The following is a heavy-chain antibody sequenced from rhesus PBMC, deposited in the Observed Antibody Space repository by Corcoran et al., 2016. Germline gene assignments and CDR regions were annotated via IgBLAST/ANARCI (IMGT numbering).Heavy chain of an antibody. Sequence: QLQESGPGLVKPSETLSLTCAVSGGSISGYYYWSWIRPPPGKGLEWIGRISGSGGSTDYNPSRKSRVTISTDTSKNQLSLKLSSVTAADTAVYYCARDPPYSNYFDYWGQGVLVTVSS. CDR1: GGSISGYYY. CDR3: ARDPPYSNYFDY. V-gene: IGHV4-173*01. J-gene: IGHJ4*01. CDR2: ISGSGGST. D-gene: IGHD4-23*01.